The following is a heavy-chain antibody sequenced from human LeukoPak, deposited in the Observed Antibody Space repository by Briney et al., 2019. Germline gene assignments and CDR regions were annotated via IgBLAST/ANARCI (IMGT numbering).Heavy chain of an antibody. J-gene: IGHJ6*03. CDR2: IYYSGST. D-gene: IGHD3-10*01. V-gene: IGHV4-59*12. CDR3: ARCVDTKVRTVITTYYYYYMDV. CDR1: GGSISSYY. Sequence: SETLSLTCTVSGGSISSYYWSWIRQPPGKGLEWIGYIYYSGSTNYNPSLKSRVTISVDTSKNQFSLQLSSVTPEDTAVYYCARCVDTKVRTVITTYYYYYMDVWGKGTTVTISS.